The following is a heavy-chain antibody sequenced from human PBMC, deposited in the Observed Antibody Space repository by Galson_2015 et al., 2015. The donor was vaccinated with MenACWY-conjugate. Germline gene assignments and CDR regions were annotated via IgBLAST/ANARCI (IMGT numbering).Heavy chain of an antibody. D-gene: IGHD3-22*01. Sequence: SLRLSCVASGFTFSSYSMNWVRQAPGKGLEWVSSISSSSSYIYYADSVKGRFTISRDNAKNSLYLQMNSLRAEDTAVYYCARDSMIVVGPGYYYGMDVWGQGTTVTVSS. CDR1: GFTFSSYS. CDR2: ISSSSSYI. CDR3: ARDSMIVVGPGYYYGMDV. J-gene: IGHJ6*02. V-gene: IGHV3-21*01.